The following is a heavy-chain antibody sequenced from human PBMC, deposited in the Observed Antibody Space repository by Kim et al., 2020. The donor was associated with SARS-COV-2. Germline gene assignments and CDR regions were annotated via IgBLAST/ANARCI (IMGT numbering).Heavy chain of an antibody. Sequence: GGSLRLSCAASGFTFSSYSMNWVRQAPGKGLEWVSYISSSSSTIYYADSVKGRFTISRDNAKNSLYLQMNSLRDEDTAVYYCARGMGLWFGELFRDMDVWGQGTTVTVSS. CDR3: ARGMGLWFGELFRDMDV. J-gene: IGHJ6*02. CDR2: ISSSSSTI. V-gene: IGHV3-48*02. D-gene: IGHD3-10*01. CDR1: GFTFSSYS.